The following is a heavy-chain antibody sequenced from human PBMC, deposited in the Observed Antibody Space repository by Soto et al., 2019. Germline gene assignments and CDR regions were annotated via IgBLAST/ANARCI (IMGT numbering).Heavy chain of an antibody. CDR2: IYYSGST. CDR3: ARDYAREDVLRYFDWLFGGFDP. CDR1: GGSISSYY. Sequence: SETLSLTCTVSGGSISSYYWSWIRQPPGKGLEWIGYIYYSGSTNYNPSLKSRVTISVDTSKNQFSLKLSSVTAADTAVYYCARDYAREDVLRYFDWLFGGFDPWGQEPWSPSPQ. V-gene: IGHV4-59*01. J-gene: IGHJ5*02. D-gene: IGHD3-9*01.